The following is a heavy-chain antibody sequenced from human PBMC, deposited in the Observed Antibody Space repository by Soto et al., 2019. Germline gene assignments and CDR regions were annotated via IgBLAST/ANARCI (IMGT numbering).Heavy chain of an antibody. CDR1: GGSFIGYY. D-gene: IGHD1-20*01. V-gene: IGHV4-34*01. Sequence: SETLSLTCAVYGGSFIGYYWTWIRQPPGTGLEWIGEINHSGSTNYNPSLKSRVTISVDTSKNQFSLKLSSVTAADTAVYYCARVGGINWFDPWGQGTLVTVSS. CDR2: INHSGST. CDR3: ARVGGINWFDP. J-gene: IGHJ5*02.